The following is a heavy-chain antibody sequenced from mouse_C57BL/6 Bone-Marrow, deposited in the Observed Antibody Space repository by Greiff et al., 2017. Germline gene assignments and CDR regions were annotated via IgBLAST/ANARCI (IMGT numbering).Heavy chain of an antibody. J-gene: IGHJ3*01. Sequence: EVQVVESGEGLVKPGGSLKLSCAASGFTFSSYAMSWVRQTPEKRLEWVAYISSGGDYIYYADTVKGRFTISRDNARNTLYLQMSSLKSEDTAMYYCTRHYDYDAWFAYWGQGTLVTVSA. CDR1: GFTFSSYA. CDR2: ISSGGDYI. CDR3: TRHYDYDAWFAY. V-gene: IGHV5-9-1*02. D-gene: IGHD2-4*01.